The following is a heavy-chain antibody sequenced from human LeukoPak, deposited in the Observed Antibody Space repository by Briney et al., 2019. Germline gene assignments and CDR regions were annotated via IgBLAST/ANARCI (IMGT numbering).Heavy chain of an antibody. D-gene: IGHD3-22*01. CDR2: ISPTGGRT. CDR1: GFSFSNYV. Sequence: PGGSLRLSCTASGFSFSNYVMTWVRQAPGMGLEWVSSISPTGGRTVYADSAKGRFTISRDNSQNTVYLQMYTLGAEDTAVYYCATDRDSDPSCYYVIGGQGTLVTVSS. V-gene: IGHV3-23*01. CDR3: ATDRDSDPSCYYVI. J-gene: IGHJ4*02.